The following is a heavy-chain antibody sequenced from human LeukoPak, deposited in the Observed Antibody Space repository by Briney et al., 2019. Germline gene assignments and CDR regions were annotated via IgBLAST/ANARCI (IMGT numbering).Heavy chain of an antibody. CDR1: GYTFTSYG. CDR2: ISAYNGNT. CDR3: ARGGYCSGGSCYSFWFDP. V-gene: IGHV1-18*01. Sequence: ASVKVSCKASGYTFTSYGISWVRQAPGQGLEWMGWISAYNGNTNYAQKLQGRVTMTTDTSTSTAYMELRSLRSDDTAVYYCARGGYCSGGSCYSFWFDPWGQGTLVTVSS. J-gene: IGHJ5*02. D-gene: IGHD2-15*01.